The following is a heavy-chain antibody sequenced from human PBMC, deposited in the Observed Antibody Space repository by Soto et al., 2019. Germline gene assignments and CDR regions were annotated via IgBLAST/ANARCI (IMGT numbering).Heavy chain of an antibody. CDR1: GGSISSGGYY. CDR3: AASIVGATIDFDY. V-gene: IGHV4-31*03. D-gene: IGHD1-26*01. J-gene: IGHJ4*02. CDR2: IYYSGST. Sequence: QVQLQESGPGLVKPSQTLSLTCTVSGGSISSGGYYWSWIRQHPGKGLEWIGYIYYSGSTYYNPALKSRVTISVDTSKNQFSLKLSSVTAADTAVYYCAASIVGATIDFDYWGQGTLVTVSS.